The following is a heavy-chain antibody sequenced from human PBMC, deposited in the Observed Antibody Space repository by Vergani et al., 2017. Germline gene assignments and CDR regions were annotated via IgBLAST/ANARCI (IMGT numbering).Heavy chain of an antibody. J-gene: IGHJ4*02. CDR1: GFTFSTYA. Sequence: EVQLLESGGDLVQPGGSLRLSCAASGFTFSTYAMTWVRQAPGKGLEWVSTISSDGGSTYYADSVKGRFTISRDNSKNTLSLQMNSLTAEDTAIYYCAGPQGTSAYYYGGFDYWSQELLVTVSS. CDR3: AGPQGTSAYYYGGFDY. D-gene: IGHD3-22*01. CDR2: ISSDGGST. V-gene: IGHV3-23*01.